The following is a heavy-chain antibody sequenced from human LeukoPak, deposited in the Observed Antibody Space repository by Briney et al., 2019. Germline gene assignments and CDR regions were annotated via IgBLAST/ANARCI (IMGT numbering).Heavy chain of an antibody. V-gene: IGHV1-46*01. CDR1: GYTFTSYY. Sequence: GASVKVSCKASGYTFTSYYMHWVRQAPGQGLEWMGIINPSGGSTSYAQKFQGRVTMTRDTSTSTVYMELSSLRSEDTAVYYCARERDFEAPPLPLGYYYYYGMDVWGQGTTVTVSS. CDR3: ARERDFEAPPLPLGYYYYYGMDV. CDR2: INPSGGST. D-gene: IGHD5-24*01. J-gene: IGHJ6*02.